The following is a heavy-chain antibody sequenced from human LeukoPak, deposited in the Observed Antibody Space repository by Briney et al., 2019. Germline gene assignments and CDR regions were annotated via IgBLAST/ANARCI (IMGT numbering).Heavy chain of an antibody. D-gene: IGHD6-6*01. CDR2: ISSGSTYI. CDR3: AREQISSTSLDY. CDR1: GFTFSKYK. Sequence: GWSLRLSCAASGFTFSKYKMNWVRQAPGKGLEWVSSISSGSTYIYYADSVKGRFTISRDNAKNSLYLQMNSLRAEDTAVYYCAREQISSTSLDYWGQGTLVTVSS. J-gene: IGHJ4*02. V-gene: IGHV3-21*01.